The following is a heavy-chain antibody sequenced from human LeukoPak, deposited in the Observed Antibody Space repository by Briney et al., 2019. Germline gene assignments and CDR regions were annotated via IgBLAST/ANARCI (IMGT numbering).Heavy chain of an antibody. CDR3: AKADLVIGGAHAFDI. Sequence: GGSLRLSCAASGFTFSSYSMNWFRQAPGKGLEWVSAISGSGGSTYYADSVKGRFTISRNNPKNTLYLQMNSLRAEDTAVYYCAKADLVIGGAHAFDIWGQGTMVTVSS. CDR2: ISGSGGST. CDR1: GFTFSSYS. D-gene: IGHD3-16*02. V-gene: IGHV3-23*01. J-gene: IGHJ3*02.